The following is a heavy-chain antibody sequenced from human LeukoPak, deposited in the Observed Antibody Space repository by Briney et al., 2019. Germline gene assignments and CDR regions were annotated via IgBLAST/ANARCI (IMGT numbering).Heavy chain of an antibody. CDR1: GFTFSSYS. Sequence: GGSLTLSCAASGFTFSSYSMSWGRRAPGRGLQWVSYISSNIITTYYADSVRGRFIVSRENAKKSLYLQINSLRGEDTAVYYCGGSTLWSGILQLWRQGPLVTVPS. CDR2: ISSNIITT. D-gene: IGHD3-3*01. CDR3: GGSTLWSGILQL. V-gene: IGHV3-48*01. J-gene: IGHJ1*01.